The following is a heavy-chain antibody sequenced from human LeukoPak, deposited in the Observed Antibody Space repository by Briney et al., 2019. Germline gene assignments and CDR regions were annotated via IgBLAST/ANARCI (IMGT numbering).Heavy chain of an antibody. CDR1: GFTFSSYA. J-gene: IGHJ4*02. CDR2: ISGSGGST. V-gene: IGHV3-23*01. CDR3: AKRGGHYGSGSYYNLEYYFDY. Sequence: PGGSLRLSCAASGFTFSSYAMSWVRQAPGKGLEWVSAISGSGGSTYYADSVKGRFTISRDNSKNTLYLQMNSLRAEDTAVYYCAKRGGHYGSGSYYNLEYYFDYWGQGTLVTVSS. D-gene: IGHD3-10*01.